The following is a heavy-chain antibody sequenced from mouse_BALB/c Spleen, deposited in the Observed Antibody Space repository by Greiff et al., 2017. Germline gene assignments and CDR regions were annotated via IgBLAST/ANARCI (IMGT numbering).Heavy chain of an antibody. CDR2: INPSNGGT. CDR3: TRLGDYDWFAY. Sequence: VQLQQSGAELVKPGASVKLSCKASGYTFTSYYMYWVKQRPGQGLEWIGEINPSNGGTNFNEKFKSKATLTVDKSSSTAYMQLSSLTSEDSAVYYCTRLGDYDWFAYWGQGTLVTVSA. CDR1: GYTFTSYY. V-gene: IGHV1S81*02. J-gene: IGHJ3*01. D-gene: IGHD2-4*01.